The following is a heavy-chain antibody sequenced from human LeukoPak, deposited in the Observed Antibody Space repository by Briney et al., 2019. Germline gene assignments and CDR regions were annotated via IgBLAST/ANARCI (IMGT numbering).Heavy chain of an antibody. Sequence: SETLSLTCTVSGGSISRHYWSWIRQPPGKGLEGIGYIYYSGSTNYNPSLKSRVTISVDTSKNQFSLKLSSVAAADTAVYYCAREWEEGYCSSTSCYKYAFDIWGQGTMVTVSS. CDR1: GGSISRHY. CDR2: IYYSGST. V-gene: IGHV4-59*11. CDR3: AREWEEGYCSSTSCYKYAFDI. D-gene: IGHD2-2*02. J-gene: IGHJ3*02.